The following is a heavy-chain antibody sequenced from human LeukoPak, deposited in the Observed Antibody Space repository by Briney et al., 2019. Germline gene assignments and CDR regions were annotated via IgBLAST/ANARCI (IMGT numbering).Heavy chain of an antibody. CDR2: IIPILGIA. D-gene: IGHD2-21*02. CDR1: GGTFSSYA. J-gene: IGHJ6*02. CDR3: ARATDSNGMDV. Sequence: SVKVSCKASGGTFSSYAISWVRQAPGQGLEWMGRIIPILGIANYAQKFQGRVTITADKSTSTAYMELSSLRSEDTAVYYCARATDSNGMDVWGQGTTVTVSS. V-gene: IGHV1-69*04.